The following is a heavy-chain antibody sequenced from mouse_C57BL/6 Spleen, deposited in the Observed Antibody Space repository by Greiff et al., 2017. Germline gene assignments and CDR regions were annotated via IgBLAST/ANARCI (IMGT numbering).Heavy chain of an antibody. V-gene: IGHV1-52*01. CDR3: ARDDSNSAMDY. Sequence: VQLQQPGAELVRPGSSVKLSCKASGYTFTSYWMHWVKQRPIQGLEWIGNIDPSDSETHYNQKFKDKATLTVDKSSSTAYMQLSSLTSEDSAVYYCARDDSNSAMDYWGQGTSVTVSS. CDR2: IDPSDSET. D-gene: IGHD2-5*01. J-gene: IGHJ4*01. CDR1: GYTFTSYW.